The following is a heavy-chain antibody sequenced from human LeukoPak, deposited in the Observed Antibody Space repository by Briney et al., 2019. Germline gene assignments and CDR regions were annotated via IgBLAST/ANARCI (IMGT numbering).Heavy chain of an antibody. CDR3: ARTPLVRYFDS. V-gene: IGHV3-23*01. CDR1: GFTFSSYA. J-gene: IGHJ4*02. D-gene: IGHD2-2*01. CDR2: VSGSAGTT. Sequence: GGSLRLSCAASGFTFSSYAMSWVRQPRGKGLEWVSAVSGSAGTTYYADSVKGRFTISRDNSKNTLYLQMNSLRAEDTALYYCARTPLVRYFDSWGQGTLVTVSS.